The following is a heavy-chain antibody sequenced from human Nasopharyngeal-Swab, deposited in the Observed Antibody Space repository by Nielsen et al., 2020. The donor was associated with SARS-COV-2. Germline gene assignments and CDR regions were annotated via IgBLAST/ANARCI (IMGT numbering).Heavy chain of an antibody. Sequence: PGKGLEWVGSIRSRAYGGTTEYAASVKGRFTISRDDYKSIAYLQMNSLKTEVTAVYYCTRDYFGYYDILASYSTHYSYYYGMDVWGQGTTVTVSS. V-gene: IGHV3-49*02. CDR2: IRSRAYGGTT. D-gene: IGHD3-9*01. J-gene: IGHJ6*02. CDR3: TRDYFGYYDILASYSTHYSYYYGMDV.